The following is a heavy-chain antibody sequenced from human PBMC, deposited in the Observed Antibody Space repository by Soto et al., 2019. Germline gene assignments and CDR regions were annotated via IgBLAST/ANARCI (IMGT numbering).Heavy chain of an antibody. CDR3: ARDRNYGGADP. CDR2: IYDSGST. Sequence: PSETLSLTCTVSGASIGSYYWSWIRQPPGKALEWIGYIYDSGSTTYNPSLKSRVTMSVDTSKNQFSLKLRFVTAADTAVYYCARDRNYGGADPWGQGTLVTV. V-gene: IGHV4-59*01. CDR1: GASIGSYY. J-gene: IGHJ5*01. D-gene: IGHD3-10*01.